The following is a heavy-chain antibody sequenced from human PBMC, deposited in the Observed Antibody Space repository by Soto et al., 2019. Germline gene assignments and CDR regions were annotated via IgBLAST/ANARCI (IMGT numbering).Heavy chain of an antibody. D-gene: IGHD6-13*01. V-gene: IGHV1-18*04. CDR1: GYTFTSYG. CDR3: ARDPIPGPGIIAATPGWFDP. CDR2: ISAYNGNT. J-gene: IGHJ5*02. Sequence: ASVKVSCKASGYTFTSYGISWVRQAPGQGLEWMGWISAYNGNTNYAQKLQGRVTMTTDTSTSTAYMELRSLRSDDTAVYYCARDPIPGPGIIAATPGWFDPWGQGTLVTVSS.